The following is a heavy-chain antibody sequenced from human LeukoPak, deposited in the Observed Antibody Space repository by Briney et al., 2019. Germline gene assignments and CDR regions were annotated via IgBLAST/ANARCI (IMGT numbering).Heavy chain of an antibody. D-gene: IGHD6-19*01. J-gene: IGHJ4*02. Sequence: VKVSCKASGYTFTGYYMHWVRQAPGQGLEWMGWINPNSGGTNYAQKFQGRVTMTRNTSISTAYMELSRLRSDDTAVYYCARDRTPLHSSGWPTDYWGQGTLVTVSS. CDR3: ARDRTPLHSSGWPTDY. V-gene: IGHV1-2*02. CDR1: GYTFTGYY. CDR2: INPNSGGT.